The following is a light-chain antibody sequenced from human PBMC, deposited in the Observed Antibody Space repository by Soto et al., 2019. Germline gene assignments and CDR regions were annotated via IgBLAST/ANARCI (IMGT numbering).Light chain of an antibody. Sequence: EIVLTQSPGTLSLSPGERATLSCSASQSVSNNYLAWYQQKPGQAPRLLIYGASNRATGNTDRFRGSGSGTDFTLTISRLEPEDFEVYYCQQYGSSGTFGQGTKVEIK. CDR3: QQYGSSGT. J-gene: IGKJ1*01. CDR1: QSVSNNY. CDR2: GAS. V-gene: IGKV3-20*01.